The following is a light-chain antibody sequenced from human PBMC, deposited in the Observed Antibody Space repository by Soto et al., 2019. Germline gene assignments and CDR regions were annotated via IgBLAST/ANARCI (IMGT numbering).Light chain of an antibody. CDR3: QQYNKWPLYT. CDR1: QSVSSN. CDR2: GAS. V-gene: IGKV3-15*01. Sequence: EIVMTQSPATLSVSPGERVTLSCRASQSVSSNLAWYQQKPGQAPRLLIYGASTRATGVPARFSGSGSGTEFTLTISSLQSEDFAGYYCQQYNKWPLYTFGQGTKLEIK. J-gene: IGKJ2*01.